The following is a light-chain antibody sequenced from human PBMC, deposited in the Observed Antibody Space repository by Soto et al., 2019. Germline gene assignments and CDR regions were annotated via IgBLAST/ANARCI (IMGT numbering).Light chain of an antibody. J-gene: IGLJ3*02. Sequence: QSVLTQPASVSGSPGQSITISCTGSSSDVGAYGFVSWYQQHPGNAPTLMIYEVSNRPSGVYSRFSGSKSGNTASLTISGLQADDEADYYCISYPTSSTWVFGGGTKLTVL. CDR1: SSDVGAYGF. CDR2: EVS. CDR3: ISYPTSSTWV. V-gene: IGLV2-14*01.